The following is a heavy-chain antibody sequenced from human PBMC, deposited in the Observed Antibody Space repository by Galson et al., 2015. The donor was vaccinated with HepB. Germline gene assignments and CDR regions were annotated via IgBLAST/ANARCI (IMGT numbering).Heavy chain of an antibody. V-gene: IGHV3-33*05. CDR3: ARDMAGYGSGSYYDY. Sequence: SLRLSCAASGFTFTNYGLHWVRQAPGKGLEWVAAVSYDGSKNYYADSVRGRFTVSRDNSRKTLSLQMNSLTAEDTALYFCARDMAGYGSGSYYDYWGLATLLTGSS. CDR2: VSYDGSKN. J-gene: IGHJ4*01. D-gene: IGHD3-10*01. CDR1: GFTFTNYG.